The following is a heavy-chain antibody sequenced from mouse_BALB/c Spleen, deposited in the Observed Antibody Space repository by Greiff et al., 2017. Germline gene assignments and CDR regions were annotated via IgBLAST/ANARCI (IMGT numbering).Heavy chain of an antibody. D-gene: IGHD2-3*01. Sequence: EVQLQESGAELVKPGASVKLSCTASGFNIKDTYMHWVKQRPEQGLEWIGRIDPANGNTKYDPKFQGKATITADTSSNTAYLQLSSLTSEDTAVYYCAGGYWSYWYFDVWGAGTTVTVSS. V-gene: IGHV14-3*02. J-gene: IGHJ1*01. CDR1: GFNIKDTY. CDR3: AGGYWSYWYFDV. CDR2: IDPANGNT.